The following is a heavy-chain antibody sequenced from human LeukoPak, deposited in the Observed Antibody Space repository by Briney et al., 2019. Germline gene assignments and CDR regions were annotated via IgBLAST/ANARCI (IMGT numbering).Heavy chain of an antibody. Sequence: SETLSLTCAVYGGSFSGYYWSWIRQPPGKGLEWIGEINHSGSTNYNPSLKSRVTISVDTSKNQFSLKLSSVTAADTAVYYCARRLGSSSHWFAPWGQGPLVTVSS. D-gene: IGHD6-6*01. J-gene: IGHJ5*02. V-gene: IGHV4-34*01. CDR2: INHSGST. CDR1: GGSFSGYY. CDR3: ARRLGSSSHWFAP.